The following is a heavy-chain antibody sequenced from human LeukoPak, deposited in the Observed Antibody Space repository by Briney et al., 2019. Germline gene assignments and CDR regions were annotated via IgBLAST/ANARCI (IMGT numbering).Heavy chain of an antibody. V-gene: IGHV1-8*01. CDR3: VRTPPNWGADF. Sequence: GASVKVSCKASGYTFTSYDINWMRQATGQGLNWMGWMSPNSGNTGYAQKFQGRVTMTRDTSTGTAYLELSSLRSEDSAVYYCVRTPPNWGADFWGQGTLVTVSS. D-gene: IGHD7-27*01. J-gene: IGHJ4*02. CDR2: MSPNSGNT. CDR1: GYTFTSYD.